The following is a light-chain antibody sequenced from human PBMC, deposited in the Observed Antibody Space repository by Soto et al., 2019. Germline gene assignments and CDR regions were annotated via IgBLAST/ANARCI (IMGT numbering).Light chain of an antibody. Sequence: QSALTQPRSVSGSPGQSVTISCTGTSSDVGGYNYVSWYQQHPGKAPKLMIYDVSKRPSGVPDRFSGSKSGNTASLTISGLQAEDEADYYCCSYAGSYTFDSAFGGGTKLTVL. CDR3: CSYAGSYTFDSA. CDR1: SSDVGGYNY. V-gene: IGLV2-11*01. J-gene: IGLJ2*01. CDR2: DVS.